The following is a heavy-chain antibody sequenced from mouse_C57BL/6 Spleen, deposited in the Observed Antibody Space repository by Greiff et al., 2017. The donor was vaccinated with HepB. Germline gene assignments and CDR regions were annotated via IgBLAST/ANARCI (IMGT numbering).Heavy chain of an antibody. CDR2: IYHRSGNT. J-gene: IGHJ4*01. CDR3: GAGNPMDY. D-gene: IGHD2-1*01. CDR1: GYTFTSYG. Sequence: QVQLKESGAELARPGASVKLSCKASGYTFTSYGISWVKQRTGQGLEWIGEIYHRSGNTYYNEKFKCKATLTADKSSSTAYMELRSLTSEDSAVYFCGAGNPMDYWGQGTSVTVSS. V-gene: IGHV1-81*01.